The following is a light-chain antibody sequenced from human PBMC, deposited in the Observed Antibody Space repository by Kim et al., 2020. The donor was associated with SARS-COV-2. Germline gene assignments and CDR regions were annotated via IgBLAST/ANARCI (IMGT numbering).Light chain of an antibody. CDR3: QQRSNWPLT. Sequence: LFPGERATLSCRASQSVSSSLAWYQQKPGQAPRLLIYDASNRATGIPARFSGSGSGTDFTLTISSLEPEDFAVYYCQQRSNWPLTFGGGTKVDIK. CDR1: QSVSSS. V-gene: IGKV3-11*01. J-gene: IGKJ4*01. CDR2: DAS.